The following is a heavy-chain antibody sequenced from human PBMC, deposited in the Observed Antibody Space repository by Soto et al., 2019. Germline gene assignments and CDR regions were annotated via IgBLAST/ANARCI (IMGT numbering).Heavy chain of an antibody. J-gene: IGHJ4*02. CDR3: ARTAPMDAGDKYYYDF. V-gene: IGHV1-69*01. D-gene: IGHD3-16*01. CDR1: GGTFSTFG. Sequence: QVQLVQSGAEVKKTGSSVKVSCKTSGGTFSTFGISWVRQAPGQGLEWMGGIIPFFGKAEYSKKFEDRITINADESTNTVYMDLRSLTSEDTAIYYCARTAPMDAGDKYYYDFWGQRALVTVSS. CDR2: IIPFFGKA.